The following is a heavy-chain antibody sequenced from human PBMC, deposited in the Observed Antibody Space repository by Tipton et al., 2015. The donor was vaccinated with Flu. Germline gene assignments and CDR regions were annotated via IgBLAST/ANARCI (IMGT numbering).Heavy chain of an antibody. CDR2: IWYDGSNI. D-gene: IGHD5-12*01. V-gene: IGHV3-33*01. CDR1: GFDFSVYD. Sequence: SLRLSCKVSGFDFSVYDMHWVRQAPGKGLEWVAVIWYDGSNIHYADSVKGRFTISRDNSKNTLYLQWNSLTTEDTAVYYCATLGNSGTDGFDIWGQGTMVTISS. CDR3: ATLGNSGTDGFDI. J-gene: IGHJ3*02.